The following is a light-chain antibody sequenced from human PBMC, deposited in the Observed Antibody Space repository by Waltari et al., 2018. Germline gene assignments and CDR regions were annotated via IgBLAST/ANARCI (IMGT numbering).Light chain of an antibody. V-gene: IGKV2-24*01. CDR2: EIS. CDR3: SQTSQFPLT. CDR1: QSLVHIDGNTY. J-gene: IGKJ1*01. Sequence: EIVMTQTPLSLPVTLGQPASISCRSSQSLVHIDGNTYLNWLHQRPGQPPRLLLYEISKRVSGVPDRVSGSGAGTDFTLEITRVEPDDVGIYYCSQTSQFPLTFGQGTRV.